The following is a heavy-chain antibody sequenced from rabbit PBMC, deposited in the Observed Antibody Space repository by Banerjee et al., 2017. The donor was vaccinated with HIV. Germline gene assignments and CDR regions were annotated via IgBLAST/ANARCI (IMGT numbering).Heavy chain of an antibody. CDR2: ISTDGST. V-gene: IGHV1S45*01. Sequence: QQQLEESGGGLVKPEGSLTLTCTASGFDISSYHMCWVRQAPGKGLEYIGYISTDGSTYYANWVNGRFSISKTSSTTVTLQMTSLTAADTATYFCARAGANGYSFHLWGPGTLVTVS. CDR3: ARAGANGYSFHL. D-gene: IGHD7-1*01. CDR1: GFDISSYH. J-gene: IGHJ4*01.